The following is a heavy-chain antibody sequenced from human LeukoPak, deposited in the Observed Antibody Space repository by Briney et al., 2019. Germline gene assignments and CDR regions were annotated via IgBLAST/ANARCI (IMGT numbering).Heavy chain of an antibody. CDR3: ARRPDIVVVPAARGDAFDI. V-gene: IGHV4-59*08. CDR1: GGSISSYY. Sequence: SETLSLTCTVSGGSISSYYWSWIRQPPGKGLEWIGYIYYSGSTNYNPSLKSRVTISVGTSKNQFSLKLSSVTAADTAVYYCARRPDIVVVPAARGDAFDIWGQGTMVTVSS. CDR2: IYYSGST. D-gene: IGHD2-2*01. J-gene: IGHJ3*02.